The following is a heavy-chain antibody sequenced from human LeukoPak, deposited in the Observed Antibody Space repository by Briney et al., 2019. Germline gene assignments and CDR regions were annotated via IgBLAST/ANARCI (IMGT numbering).Heavy chain of an antibody. CDR2: ISSSSSYI. Sequence: GGSLRLSCAASGFTFSSYSMNWVRQAPGKGLEWVSSISSSSSYIYYADSVKGRFTISRDNAKNSLYLQMNSLRAEDTAVYYCARDPSMGAYAGTFDYWGQGTLVTVSS. CDR3: ARDPSMGAYAGTFDY. D-gene: IGHD2/OR15-2a*01. J-gene: IGHJ4*02. CDR1: GFTFSSYS. V-gene: IGHV3-21*01.